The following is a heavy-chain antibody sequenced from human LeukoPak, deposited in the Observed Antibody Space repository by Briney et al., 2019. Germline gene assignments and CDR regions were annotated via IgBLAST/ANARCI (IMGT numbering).Heavy chain of an antibody. J-gene: IGHJ4*02. V-gene: IGHV3-30*18. CDR1: GFTFSSYG. CDR2: ISYDGSNK. CDR3: AKERSASGGSCFLCFDD. Sequence: PGGSLRLSCAASGFTFSSYGMHWVRQAPGKGLEWVAVISYDGSNKYYADSVKGRFTISRDNSKNTLYLQMNSLRAEDTAVYYCAKERSASGGSCFLCFDDWGQGTLVTVSS. D-gene: IGHD2-15*01.